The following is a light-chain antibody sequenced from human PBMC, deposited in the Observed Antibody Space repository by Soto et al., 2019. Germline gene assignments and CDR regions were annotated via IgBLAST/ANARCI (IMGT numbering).Light chain of an antibody. CDR2: GAS. J-gene: IGKJ1*01. CDR3: QQYGRSPTTWT. V-gene: IGKV3-20*01. CDR1: QSVSSSY. Sequence: EIVLTQSPGTLSLSPGERATLSCRASQSVSSSYLAWYQQKPGQAPRLLIYGASSSATGIPDRFSGSGSGTNFTLTISRLEPEDFAMYYCQQYGRSPTTWTFGQGTKVEIK.